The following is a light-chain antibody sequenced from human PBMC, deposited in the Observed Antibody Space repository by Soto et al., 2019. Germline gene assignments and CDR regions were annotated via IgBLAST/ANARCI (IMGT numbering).Light chain of an antibody. CDR2: DDN. V-gene: IGLV3-21*02. CDR1: NIGSKS. CDR3: QVWDSGSDMGV. Sequence: SYELTQPPSVSVAPGQTARITCGGNNIGSKSVHWYQQKPGQAPVLVVYDDNDRPSGIPERFSGSNSGNTATLTISRVEAGDEADYYCQVWDSGSDMGVFGGGTKLTAL. J-gene: IGLJ3*02.